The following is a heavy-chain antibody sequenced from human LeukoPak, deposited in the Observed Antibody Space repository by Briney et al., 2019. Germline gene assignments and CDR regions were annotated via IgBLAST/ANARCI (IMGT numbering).Heavy chain of an antibody. J-gene: IGHJ4*02. Sequence: GGSLRLSCAASGLTVSSNCMSWVRHAPGKRLEWVSVLYSGGSAHYADSVKGRFTISRDSSKNTLYLQMNSLRAEDTAVYYCARGGGYFYDSSGYPYFDYWGQGTLVTVSS. CDR2: LYSGGSA. D-gene: IGHD3-22*01. V-gene: IGHV3-66*01. CDR3: ARGGGYFYDSSGYPYFDY. CDR1: GLTVSSNC.